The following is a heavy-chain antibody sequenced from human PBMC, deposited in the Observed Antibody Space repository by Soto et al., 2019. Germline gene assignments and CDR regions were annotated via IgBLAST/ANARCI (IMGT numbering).Heavy chain of an antibody. CDR3: ARDRVVTADRPLEYYGMDV. D-gene: IGHD2-2*01. CDR2: IWYDGSNK. CDR1: GFTFSSYG. J-gene: IGHJ6*02. Sequence: GGSLRLSCAASGFTFSSYGMHWVRQAPGKGLEWVAVIWYDGSNKYYADSVKGRFTISRDNSKNTLYLQMNSLRAEDTAVYYCARDRVVTADRPLEYYGMDVWGQGTTVTVYS. V-gene: IGHV3-33*01.